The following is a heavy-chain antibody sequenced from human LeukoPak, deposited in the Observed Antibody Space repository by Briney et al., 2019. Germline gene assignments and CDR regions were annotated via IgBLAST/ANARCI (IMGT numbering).Heavy chain of an antibody. CDR3: ARMGGYSGSYHDFDY. D-gene: IGHD1-26*01. Sequence: ASVKVSCKASGYTFTSYNINWVRQAPGQGLEWMGWISAYNGNTNYAQKFQGRVTITADKSTSTAYMELSSLRSEDTAVYYCARMGGYSGSYHDFDYWGQGTLVTVSS. CDR2: ISAYNGNT. V-gene: IGHV1-18*01. J-gene: IGHJ4*02. CDR1: GYTFTSYN.